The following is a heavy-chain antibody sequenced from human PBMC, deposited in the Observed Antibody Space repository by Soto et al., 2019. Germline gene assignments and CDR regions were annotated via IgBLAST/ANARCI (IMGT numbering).Heavy chain of an antibody. CDR2: INSDGSIT. J-gene: IGHJ1*01. CDR1: WFTFSGYW. Sequence: PGGSLRLSCAASWFTFSGYWMHWVRQVPGKGLVWVSRINSDGSITGYADSVKGRFTISRENAKNTLYLQMSNLRVEDTAVYFCATVGSTPWLWGQGTLVSVS. CDR3: ATVGSTPWL. D-gene: IGHD1-26*01. V-gene: IGHV3-74*01.